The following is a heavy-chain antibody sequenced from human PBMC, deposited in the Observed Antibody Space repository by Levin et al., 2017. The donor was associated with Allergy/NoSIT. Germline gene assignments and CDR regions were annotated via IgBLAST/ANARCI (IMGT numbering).Heavy chain of an antibody. CDR2: IYYSGST. D-gene: IGHD6-19*01. J-gene: IGHJ3*02. V-gene: IGHV4-59*01. CDR1: GGSISSYY. Sequence: SETLSLTCTVSGGSISSYYWSWIRQPPGKGLEWIGYIYYSGSTNYNPSLKSRVTISVDTSKNQFSLKLSSVTAADTAVYYCARWLLRINDAFDIWGQGTMVTVSS. CDR3: ARWLLRINDAFDI.